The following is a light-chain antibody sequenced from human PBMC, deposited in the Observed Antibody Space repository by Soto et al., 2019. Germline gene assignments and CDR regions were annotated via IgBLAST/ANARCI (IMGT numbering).Light chain of an antibody. CDR2: EVT. V-gene: IGLV2-11*01. CDR3: CSYAGSDTDV. J-gene: IGLJ2*01. CDR1: SSDVGGYNY. Sequence: QSVLTQPRSVSGSPGQSVTISCTGTSSDVGGYNYVSWYQQHPGKAPKVMVYEVTKRPSGVPDRFSGSKSGNTASLTISGLQAEDEADYYCCSYAGSDTDVFGGGTKLTVL.